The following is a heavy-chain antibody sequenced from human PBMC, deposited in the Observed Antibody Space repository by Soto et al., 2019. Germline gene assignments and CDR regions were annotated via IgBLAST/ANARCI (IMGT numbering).Heavy chain of an antibody. J-gene: IGHJ6*02. CDR1: GFSLSTGGLG. D-gene: IGHD2-21*02. CDR3: VHSRCGGDCLRSDSSHYYYGMDV. CDR2: IYWDDDK. Sequence: QITLKESGPTLVKPTQTLTLTCTFSGFSLSTGGLGVGWFRQPPGEALEWLALIYWDDDKRYSPSLRSRLTITKDTSKNQVVLIMTNMDPVDTATYFCVHSRCGGDCLRSDSSHYYYGMDVWGQGTTVTVSS. V-gene: IGHV2-5*02.